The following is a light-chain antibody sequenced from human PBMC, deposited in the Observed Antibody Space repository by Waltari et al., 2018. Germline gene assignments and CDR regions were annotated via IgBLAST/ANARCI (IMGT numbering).Light chain of an antibody. CDR2: KAS. CDR3: QQYNSYSLLT. V-gene: IGKV1-5*03. J-gene: IGKJ4*01. CDR1: QSISKW. Sequence: DIQMTQSPSTLSASVGDRVIITCRASQSISKWLAWYQQKPGKAPNFLCYKASTLESGVPSRFSGSGSGTDFSLTISSLQPDDFATYYCQQYNSYSLLTFGGGTKIEIK.